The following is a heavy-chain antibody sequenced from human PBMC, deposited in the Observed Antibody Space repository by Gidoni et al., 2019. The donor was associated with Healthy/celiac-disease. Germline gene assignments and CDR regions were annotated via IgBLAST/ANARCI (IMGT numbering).Heavy chain of an antibody. Sequence: EVQLLESGGGLVQPGGSLRLSCAASGFTFSSYAMSWVRQAPGKGLEWVSASSGSGGSTYYADSVKGRFTISIDNSKNTLYLQMNSLRAEDTAVYYCAIGVDSSGWYGAYYWGQGTLVTVSS. CDR3: AIGVDSSGWYGAYY. CDR2: SSGSGGST. J-gene: IGHJ4*02. V-gene: IGHV3-23*01. CDR1: GFTFSSYA. D-gene: IGHD6-19*01.